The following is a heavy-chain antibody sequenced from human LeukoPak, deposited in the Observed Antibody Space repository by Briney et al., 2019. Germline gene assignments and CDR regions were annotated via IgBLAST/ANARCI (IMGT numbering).Heavy chain of an antibody. D-gene: IGHD6-6*01. J-gene: IGHJ5*02. V-gene: IGHV4-34*01. CDR2: INHSGST. Sequence: PSETLSLTCAVYGGSFSGYYWSWIRQPPGKGLEWIGEINHSGSTNYNSSLKSRVTISVDTSKNQFSLKLSSVTAADTAVYYCARDPGGIAARLLKFDPWGQGTLVTVSS. CDR3: ARDPGGIAARLLKFDP. CDR1: GGSFSGYY.